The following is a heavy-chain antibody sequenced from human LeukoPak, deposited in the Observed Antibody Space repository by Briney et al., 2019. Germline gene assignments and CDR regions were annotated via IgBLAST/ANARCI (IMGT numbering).Heavy chain of an antibody. CDR3: ARDSDTSSSFGY. CDR1: GYTFTSYY. CDR2: INPSGGST. D-gene: IGHD6-6*01. Sequence: ASVKVSCKASGYTFTSYYLYWVQQAPGQGLEWMGIINPSGGSTSYAQKFQGRVTMTRNTSTTTVYMELSSLRSEDTALYYCARDSDTSSSFGYWGQGTLVSVSS. V-gene: IGHV1-46*01. J-gene: IGHJ4*02.